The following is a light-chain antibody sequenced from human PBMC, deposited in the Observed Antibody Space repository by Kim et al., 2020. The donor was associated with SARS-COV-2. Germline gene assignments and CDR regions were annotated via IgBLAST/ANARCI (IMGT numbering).Light chain of an antibody. Sequence: EPTQPPSASGTPGQRVTISCSGSSSNIGSNYVYWYQQLPGTAPKLLIYRNNQRPSGVPDRFSGSKSGTSASLAISGLRSEDEADYYCAAWDDSLSGVVFGGGTQLTVL. CDR3: AAWDDSLSGVV. CDR2: RNN. J-gene: IGLJ2*01. CDR1: SSNIGSNY. V-gene: IGLV1-47*01.